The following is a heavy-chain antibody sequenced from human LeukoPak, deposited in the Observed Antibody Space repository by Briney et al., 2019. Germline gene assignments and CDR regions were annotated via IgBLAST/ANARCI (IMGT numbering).Heavy chain of an antibody. J-gene: IGHJ4*02. Sequence: GGSLRLSCAASGFTFSSYAMSWVRQAPGKGLEWVSAISGSGGSTYYADSVKGRFTISRDNSKNTLYLQMNSLRAEDTAVYYCAKDLYRRGRFGYFDYWGQGTLVTVPS. CDR1: GFTFSSYA. D-gene: IGHD3-16*01. CDR3: AKDLYRRGRFGYFDY. CDR2: ISGSGGST. V-gene: IGHV3-23*01.